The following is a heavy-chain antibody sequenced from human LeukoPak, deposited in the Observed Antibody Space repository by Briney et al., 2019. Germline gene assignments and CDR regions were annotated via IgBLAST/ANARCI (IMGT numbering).Heavy chain of an antibody. CDR2: INSDGSST. V-gene: IGHV3-74*01. Sequence: GGSLRLSCAASGFTFSSYWMHWVRQAPGKGLVWVSRINSDGSSTSYVDSVKGRFTISRDNSRNTIYLQIDSLRAEDTATYYCAREFRQTYSSGWSLDYWGQGTLVTVSS. CDR3: AREFRQTYSSGWSLDY. CDR1: GFTFSSYW. J-gene: IGHJ4*02. D-gene: IGHD6-19*01.